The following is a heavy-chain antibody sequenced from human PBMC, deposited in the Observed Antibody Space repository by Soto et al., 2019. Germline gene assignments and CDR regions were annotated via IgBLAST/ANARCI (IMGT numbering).Heavy chain of an antibody. D-gene: IGHD3-9*01. CDR2: IFWDDDE. V-gene: IGHV2-5*02. CDR1: GFSLTTSGVG. J-gene: IGHJ4*02. CDR3: AYRRVVRDVLGAYYCDH. Sequence: QITLNESGPTLVIPTQTLTLTCTFSGFSLTTSGVGVGWIRQPPGKTLEWLALIFWDDDERYSPSLKSRLTITKDTSKIQVVLTMTNMDPEDTATYYCAYRRVVRDVLGAYYCDHWGQGTLVTVSS.